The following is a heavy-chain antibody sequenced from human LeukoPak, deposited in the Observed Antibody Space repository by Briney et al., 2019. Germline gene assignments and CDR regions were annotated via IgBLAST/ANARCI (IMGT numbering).Heavy chain of an antibody. CDR3: ASEYYFDY. Sequence: SETLSPTCTVSGGSISSSGYYWGWIRQPPGKGLEWIGSIYYSGSTYYNPSLKSRVTISVDTSKNQFSLKLSSVTAADTAVYYCASEYYFDYWGQGTLVTVSS. CDR1: GGSISSSGYY. CDR2: IYYSGST. V-gene: IGHV4-39*01. J-gene: IGHJ4*02.